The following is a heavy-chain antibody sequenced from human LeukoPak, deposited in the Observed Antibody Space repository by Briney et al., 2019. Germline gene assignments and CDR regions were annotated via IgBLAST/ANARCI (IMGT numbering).Heavy chain of an antibody. CDR2: ISAYNGNT. CDR3: ARDPLGGSSWYPLPYYYYYGIEVHYYGMDV. V-gene: IGHV1-18*01. Sequence: GASVKVSCKASGYTFTSCGISWVRQAPGQGLEWMGWISAYNGNTNYAQKLQGRVTMTTDTSTSTAYMELRSLRSDDTAVYYCARDPLGGSSWYPLPYYYYYGIEVHYYGMDVWGQGTTVTVSS. D-gene: IGHD6-13*01. J-gene: IGHJ6*02. CDR1: GYTFTSCG.